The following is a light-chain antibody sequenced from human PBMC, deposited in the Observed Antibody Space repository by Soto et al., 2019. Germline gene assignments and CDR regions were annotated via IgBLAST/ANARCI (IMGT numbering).Light chain of an antibody. CDR3: SSLTTSSTYV. J-gene: IGLJ1*01. V-gene: IGLV2-18*02. CDR2: EVT. CDR1: SSDVGRYDR. Sequence: QSALTQPPSVSGSPGQSVTISCTGTSSDVGRYDRVSWYQQPPGTAPKLMIYEVTNRPSGVPGRFSGSKSDNTASLTISGLQAEDEADYYCSSLTTSSTYVFGTGTKLTVL.